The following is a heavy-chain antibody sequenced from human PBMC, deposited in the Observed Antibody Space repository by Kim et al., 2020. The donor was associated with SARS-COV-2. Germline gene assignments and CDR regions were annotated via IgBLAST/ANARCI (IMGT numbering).Heavy chain of an antibody. CDR1: GFTFSDYY. J-gene: IGHJ4*02. CDR3: ARAPSLDSSNLATDY. V-gene: IGHV3-11*05. D-gene: IGHD6-13*01. CDR2: ISSSSSYT. Sequence: GGSLRLSCAASGFTFSDYYMSWIRQAPGKGLEWVSYISSSSSYTNYADSVKGRFTISRDNAKNSLYLQMNSLRAEDTAVYYCARAPSLDSSNLATDYWGQGTLVTVSS.